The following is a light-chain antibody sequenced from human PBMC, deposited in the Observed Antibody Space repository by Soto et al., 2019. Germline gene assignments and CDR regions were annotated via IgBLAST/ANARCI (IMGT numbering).Light chain of an antibody. Sequence: EIVLAQSPGTLSLSPGERATLSCRASQSVGSFLAWYQQKPGQAPRLLIYDTSIRATGIPDRFSGSGSGTDFTLTINRLEPEDFAVYYCQQYGSSPRSFGQGTKVDIK. CDR1: QSVGSF. CDR3: QQYGSSPRS. CDR2: DTS. V-gene: IGKV3-20*01. J-gene: IGKJ1*01.